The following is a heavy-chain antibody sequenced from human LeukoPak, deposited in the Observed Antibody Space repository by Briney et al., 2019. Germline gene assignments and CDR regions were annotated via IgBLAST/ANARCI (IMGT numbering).Heavy chain of an antibody. CDR1: GFTFSSYA. J-gene: IGHJ4*02. CDR2: ISGSGGST. D-gene: IGHD3-22*01. V-gene: IGHV3-23*01. Sequence: PGGSLRLSCAASGFTFSSYAMSWVRQAPGKGLEWVSAISGSGGSTYYADSVKGRFTISRDNSKNTLYLQMNSLRAEDTAVYSCAKVIGYYYDSSGYPIYWGQGTLVTVSS. CDR3: AKVIGYYYDSSGYPIY.